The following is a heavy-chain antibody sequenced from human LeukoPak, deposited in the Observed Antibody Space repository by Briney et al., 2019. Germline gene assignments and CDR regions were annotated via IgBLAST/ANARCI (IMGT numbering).Heavy chain of an antibody. CDR1: GGPFSGYY. CDR3: ARGIRYFDWLLLGYYFDY. CDR2: INHSGST. D-gene: IGHD3-9*01. J-gene: IGHJ4*02. V-gene: IGHV4-34*01. Sequence: SETLSLTCAVYGGPFSGYYWSWIRQPPGKGLEWIGEINHSGSTNYNPSLKSRVTISVDTSKNQFSLKPSSVTAADTAAYYCARGIRYFDWLLLGYYFDYWGQGTLVTVSS.